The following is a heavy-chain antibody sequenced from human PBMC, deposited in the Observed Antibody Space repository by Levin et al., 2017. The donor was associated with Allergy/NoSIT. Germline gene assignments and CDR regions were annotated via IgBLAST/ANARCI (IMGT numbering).Heavy chain of an antibody. CDR1: GYTFTSYG. V-gene: IGHV1-18*01. D-gene: IGHD6-13*01. CDR3: ARGYSSSWYENYYYYGMDV. CDR2: ISAYNGNT. J-gene: IGHJ6*02. Sequence: ASVKVSCKASGYTFTSYGISWVRQAPGQGLEWMGWISAYNGNTNYAQKLQGRVTMTTDTSTSTVYMELRSLRSDDTAVYYCARGYSSSWYENYYYYGMDVWGQGTTVTVS.